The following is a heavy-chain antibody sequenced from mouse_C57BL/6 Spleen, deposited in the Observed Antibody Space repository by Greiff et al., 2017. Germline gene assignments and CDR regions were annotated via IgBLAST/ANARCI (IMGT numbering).Heavy chain of an antibody. D-gene: IGHD2-2*01. CDR1: GYTFTSYW. V-gene: IGHV1-64*01. CDR2: IHPNSGST. CDR3: ARDYGYGDYFDY. J-gene: IGHJ2*01. Sequence: VQLHQPGAELVKPGASVKLSCKASGYTFTSYWMHWVKQRPGQGLEWIGMIHPNSGSTKYNEKFKGKATLTVDTSSSTAYMELHSLTSEDSAVYFCARDYGYGDYFDYWGQGTTLTVSS.